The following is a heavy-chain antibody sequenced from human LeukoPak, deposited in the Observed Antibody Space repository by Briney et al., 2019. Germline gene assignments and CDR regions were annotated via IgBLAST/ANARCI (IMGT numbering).Heavy chain of an antibody. CDR3: ARHAYHSGYDWDPVDY. CDR1: GGSITSYY. Sequence: PSETLSLTCTVSGGSITSYYWGWIRQPPGKGLEWIGSISYSGGAYYNPSLKSRVTISVDTSKNQFSLKLSSVTAADTGLYYCARHAYHSGYDWDPVDYWGQGTLVTVSS. D-gene: IGHD5-12*01. J-gene: IGHJ4*02. CDR2: ISYSGGA. V-gene: IGHV4-39*01.